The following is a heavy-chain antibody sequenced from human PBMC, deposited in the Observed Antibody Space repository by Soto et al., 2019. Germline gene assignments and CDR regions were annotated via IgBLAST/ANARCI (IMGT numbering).Heavy chain of an antibody. V-gene: IGHV3-33*01. CDR1: GFTFSTYG. J-gene: IGHJ4*02. CDR2: IWYDGSNK. CDR3: ARGYCMEMATNDY. D-gene: IGHD5-12*01. Sequence: QVQLVESGGGVVQPGRSLRLSCAPSGFTFSTYGMHWVRQAPGKGLEWVAVIWYDGSNKYYADSVKGRFNISRDNSKNTLYLQMNSLRAEDTAVYYCARGYCMEMATNDYWGQGTLVTVSS.